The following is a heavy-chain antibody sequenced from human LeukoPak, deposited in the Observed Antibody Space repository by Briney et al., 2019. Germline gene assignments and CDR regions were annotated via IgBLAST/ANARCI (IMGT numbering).Heavy chain of an antibody. D-gene: IGHD3-22*01. CDR1: GGSISSSNW. CDR2: IYHSGST. J-gene: IGHJ3*02. CDR3: ARATYYDSSGYYLVEYAFDI. Sequence: SGTLSLTCAVSGGSISSSNWWSWVRQPPGKGLEWIGEIYHSGSTNYNPSLKSRVTISVDKSKNQFSLKLSSVTAADTAVYYCARATYYDSSGYYLVEYAFDIWSQGTMVTVSS. V-gene: IGHV4-4*02.